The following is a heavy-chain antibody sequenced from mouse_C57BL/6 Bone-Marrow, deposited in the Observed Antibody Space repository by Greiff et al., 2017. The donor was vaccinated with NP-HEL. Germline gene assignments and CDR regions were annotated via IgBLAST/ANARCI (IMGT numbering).Heavy chain of an antibody. D-gene: IGHD1-1*01. J-gene: IGHJ1*03. CDR1: GYTFTSYW. CDR3: AVYGSSSFNV. Sequence: QVQLQQPGAELVKPGASVKLSCKASGYTFTSYWMQWVKQRPGQGLEWIGEIDPSDSYTNYNQKFKGKAILTVDTSSSTAYMQLSSLTSEDSAVYYCAVYGSSSFNVWGTGTTVTVSS. CDR2: IDPSDSYT. V-gene: IGHV1-50*01.